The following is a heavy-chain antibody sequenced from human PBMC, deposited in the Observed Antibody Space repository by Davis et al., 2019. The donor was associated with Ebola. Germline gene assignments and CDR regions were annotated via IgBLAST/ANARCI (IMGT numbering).Heavy chain of an antibody. CDR2: IYYSESS. J-gene: IGHJ4*02. D-gene: IGHD6-19*01. CDR3: ARVVVAGTRDY. CDR1: GGSISSSY. V-gene: IGHV4-59*01. Sequence: SETLSLTCTVSGGSISSSYWSWIRQPPGKGLEWIGYIYYSESSNYNPSLKSRVTISVDTSKNHFSLKLSSVTAADTAVYYCARVVVAGTRDYWGQGTLVTVSS.